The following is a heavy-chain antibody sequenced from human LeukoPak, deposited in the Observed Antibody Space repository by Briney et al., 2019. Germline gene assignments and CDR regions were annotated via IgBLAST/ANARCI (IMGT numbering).Heavy chain of an antibody. CDR3: ARSGGYYDFWSGPSVGMDV. CDR2: MNPNSGNT. Sequence: GASVKVSCKASGYTFTSYDINWVRQATGQGLKWMGWMNPNSGNTGYAQKFQGRVTMTRNTSISTAYMELSSLRSEDTAVYYCARSGGYYDFWSGPSVGMDVWGQGTTVTVSS. J-gene: IGHJ6*02. CDR1: GYTFTSYD. D-gene: IGHD3-3*01. V-gene: IGHV1-8*01.